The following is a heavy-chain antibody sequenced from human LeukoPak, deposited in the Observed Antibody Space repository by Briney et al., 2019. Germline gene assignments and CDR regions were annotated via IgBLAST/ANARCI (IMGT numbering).Heavy chain of an antibody. CDR2: IIPIFGTA. Sequence: GASVKVSCTASGGTFSSYAISWVRQAPGQGLEWMGGIIPIFGTANYAQKFQGRVTITADESTSTAYMELSSLRSEDTAVYYCARAVGATNSLIDYWGQGTLVTVSS. V-gene: IGHV1-69*13. CDR1: GGTFSSYA. D-gene: IGHD1-26*01. CDR3: ARAVGATNSLIDY. J-gene: IGHJ4*02.